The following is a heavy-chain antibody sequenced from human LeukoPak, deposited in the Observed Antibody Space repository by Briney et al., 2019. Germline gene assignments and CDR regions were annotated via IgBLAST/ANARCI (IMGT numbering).Heavy chain of an antibody. Sequence: GGSLRLSCAASGFIFSSYNMNWVRQAPGKGLEWVSSITSSSYIYYSDSVKGRFTISRANAKNSLYLQMSSLRAEDTAVYYCARAYSSSLDYWGQGTLVTVSS. J-gene: IGHJ4*02. CDR3: ARAYSSSLDY. D-gene: IGHD4-11*01. V-gene: IGHV3-21*01. CDR1: GFIFSSYN. CDR2: ITSSSYI.